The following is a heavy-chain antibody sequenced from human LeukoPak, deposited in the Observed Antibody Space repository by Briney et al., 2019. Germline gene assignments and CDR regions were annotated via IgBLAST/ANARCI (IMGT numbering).Heavy chain of an antibody. Sequence: ASVKVFCKASGYTFTGYYMHWVRQAPGQGLEWMGWINPNSGGTNYAQKFQGRVTMTRDTSISTAYMELSRLRSDDTAVYYCARDSKYQLPLADYWGQGTLVTVSS. CDR1: GYTFTGYY. CDR3: ARDSKYQLPLADY. J-gene: IGHJ4*02. V-gene: IGHV1-2*02. D-gene: IGHD2-2*01. CDR2: INPNSGGT.